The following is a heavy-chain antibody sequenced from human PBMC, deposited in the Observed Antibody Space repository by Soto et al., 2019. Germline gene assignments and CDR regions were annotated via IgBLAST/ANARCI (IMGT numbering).Heavy chain of an antibody. CDR3: ALQNCSSTSCYTAYYGMDV. Sequence: PSQTLSLTCAISGDRVSGNSAAWNWIRQSPSRGLEWLGRTYYRSKWYNDYAVSVKSRITINPDTSKNQFSLQLNSVTPEDTAVYYCALQNCSSTSCYTAYYGMDVWGQGTTVTVSS. CDR1: GDRVSGNSAA. V-gene: IGHV6-1*01. J-gene: IGHJ6*02. CDR2: TYYRSKWYN. D-gene: IGHD2-2*02.